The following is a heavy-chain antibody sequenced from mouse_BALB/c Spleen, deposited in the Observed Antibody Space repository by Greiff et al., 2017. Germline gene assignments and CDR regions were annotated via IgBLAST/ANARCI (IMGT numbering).Heavy chain of an antibody. CDR1: GFTFSSYG. J-gene: IGHJ4*01. Sequence: EVKLMESGGGLVQPGGSLKLSCAASGFTFSSYGMSWVRQTPDKRLELVATINSNGGSTYYPDSVKGRFTISRDNAKNTLYLQMSSLKSEDTAMYYCAREQNYAMDYWGQGTSVTVSS. V-gene: IGHV5-6-3*01. CDR3: AREQNYAMDY. CDR2: INSNGGST.